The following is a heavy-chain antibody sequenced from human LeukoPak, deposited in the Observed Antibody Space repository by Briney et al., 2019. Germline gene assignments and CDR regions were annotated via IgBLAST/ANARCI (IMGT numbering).Heavy chain of an antibody. D-gene: IGHD2-2*02. J-gene: IGHJ3*02. V-gene: IGHV3-20*04. CDR2: INWHGGST. Sequence: GGSLRLSCAASGFTFDDYGMSWVRQAPGKGLEWVSGINWHGGSTGYADSVKGRFTISRDNAKNSLYLQMNSLRAEDTALYYCARRDIVVVPAAIFGAFDIWGQGTMVTVSS. CDR3: ARRDIVVVPAAIFGAFDI. CDR1: GFTFDDYG.